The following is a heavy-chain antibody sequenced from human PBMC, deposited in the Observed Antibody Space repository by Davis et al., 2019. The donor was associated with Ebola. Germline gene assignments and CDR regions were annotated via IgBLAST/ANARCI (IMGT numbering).Heavy chain of an antibody. J-gene: IGHJ6*02. CDR3: ARDSRGTVTIGGHYYGMDV. D-gene: IGHD4-17*01. V-gene: IGHV1-69*06. Sequence: AASVKVSCKASGGTFSSYAISWVRQAPGQGLEWMGGIIPIFGTANYAQKFQGRVTITADKSTSTAYMELRSLRPDDTAVYYCARDSRGTVTIGGHYYGMDVWGQGTTVTVSS. CDR2: IIPIFGTA. CDR1: GGTFSSYA.